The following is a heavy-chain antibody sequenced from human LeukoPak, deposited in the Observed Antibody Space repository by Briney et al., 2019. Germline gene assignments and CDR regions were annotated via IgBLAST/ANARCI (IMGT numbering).Heavy chain of an antibody. Sequence: SETLSLTCTVSGGSISSYYWSWIRQPPGKGLEWIGYIYYSGSTNYNPTLKSRVTISVDTSKNQFSLKLSSVTAADTAVYYCARYDFWSGFYYFDYWGQGTLVTVSS. CDR1: GGSISSYY. D-gene: IGHD3-3*01. CDR3: ARYDFWSGFYYFDY. CDR2: IYYSGST. V-gene: IGHV4-59*01. J-gene: IGHJ4*02.